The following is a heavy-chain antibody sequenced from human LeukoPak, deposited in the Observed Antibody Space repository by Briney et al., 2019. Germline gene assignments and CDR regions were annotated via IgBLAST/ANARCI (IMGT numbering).Heavy chain of an antibody. CDR2: IYTSGST. D-gene: IGHD1-26*01. J-gene: IGHJ1*01. CDR1: GGSISSGSYY. CDR3: ARDYRLTQIQY. Sequence: SETLFLTCTVSGGSISSGSYYWSWIRQPAGKGLEWIGRIYTSGSTNYNPSLKSRVTISVDTSKNQFSQKLSSVTAADTAVYYCARDYRLTQIQYWGQGTLVTVSS. V-gene: IGHV4-61*02.